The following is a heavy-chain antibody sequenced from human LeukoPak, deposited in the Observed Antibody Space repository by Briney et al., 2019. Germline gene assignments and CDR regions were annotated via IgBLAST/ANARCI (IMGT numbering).Heavy chain of an antibody. CDR1: GGSLSSGGYS. D-gene: IGHD4-17*01. CDR3: ARHDYGDYVDAFDI. V-gene: IGHV4-30-2*01. J-gene: IGHJ3*02. CDR2: IYHSGST. Sequence: PSETLSLTCAVSGGSLSSGGYSWRWIRQPPGKGLEWIGYIYHSGSTYYNPSLKSRVTISVDRSKNQFSLKLSSVTAADTAVYYCARHDYGDYVDAFDIWGQGTMVTVSS.